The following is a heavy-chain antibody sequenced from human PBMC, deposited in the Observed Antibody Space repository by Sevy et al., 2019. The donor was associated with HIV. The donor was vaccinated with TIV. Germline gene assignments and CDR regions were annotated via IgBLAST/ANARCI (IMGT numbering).Heavy chain of an antibody. CDR2: IRNEGNDY. V-gene: IGHV3-30-3*01. J-gene: IGHJ4*02. Sequence: GGSLRLSCAASGFPFGTYAMHWVRQAPGKGLEWLGAIRNEGNDYHSADSVKGRFTISRDNSRNTLSLQMNNLRVDDTAVYYAARGATIFGLVRGYCDYWGQGTLVTVSS. CDR1: GFPFGTYA. CDR3: ARGATIFGLVRGYCDY. D-gene: IGHD3-3*02.